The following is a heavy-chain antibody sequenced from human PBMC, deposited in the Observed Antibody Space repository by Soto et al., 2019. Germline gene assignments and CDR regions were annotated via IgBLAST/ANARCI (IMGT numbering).Heavy chain of an antibody. CDR2: IYSGGST. V-gene: IGHV3-53*01. CDR3: ARVYSSGWSNYYYYGMDV. D-gene: IGHD6-19*01. Sequence: GSLRLSCAASGFTVSSNYMSWVRQAPGKGLEWVSVIYSGGSTYYPDSVKGRFTISRDNSKDTLYLQMNSLRAEDTAVYYCARVYSSGWSNYYYYGMDVWGQGTTVTVSS. CDR1: GFTVSSNY. J-gene: IGHJ6*02.